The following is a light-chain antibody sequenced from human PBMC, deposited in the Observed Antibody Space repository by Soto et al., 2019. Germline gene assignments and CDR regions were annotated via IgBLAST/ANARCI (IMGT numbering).Light chain of an antibody. V-gene: IGKV1-39*01. CDR2: AKS. J-gene: IGKJ5*01. CDR3: QQGYKMPS. Sequence: EIPLTQSPSSLSAYVGDRLTLTCRARRNVSIYLTLYQHKPGKGPTLLIHAKSNLQIGVPSRFSGSGSGTEFTLTISRLEPEDFGTYYCQQGYKMPSFGQGTRRVIK. CDR1: RNVSIY.